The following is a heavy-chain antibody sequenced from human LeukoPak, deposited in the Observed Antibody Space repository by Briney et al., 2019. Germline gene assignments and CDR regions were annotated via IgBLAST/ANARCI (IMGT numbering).Heavy chain of an antibody. CDR3: AVIAARSIDY. V-gene: IGHV4-34*01. Sequence: NPSETLSLTCAVYGGSFSGYYWSWIRQPPGKGLEWIGEINHSGSTNYNPSLKSRVTISVDTSKNQFSLKLSSVTAADTAAYYCAVIAARSIDYWGQGTLVTVSS. CDR2: INHSGST. D-gene: IGHD6-6*01. CDR1: GGSFSGYY. J-gene: IGHJ4*02.